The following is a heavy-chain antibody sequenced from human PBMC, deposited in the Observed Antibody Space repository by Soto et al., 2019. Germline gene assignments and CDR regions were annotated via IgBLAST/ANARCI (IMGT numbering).Heavy chain of an antibody. J-gene: IGHJ4*02. V-gene: IGHV4-59*13. Sequence: PSETLSLTCTVSGGSISNFYWTWIRQPPGKGLEWLGFISYSGSTSYNPSLRSRVAISVDTSKNHLSLALRSVTSADTAVYYCARYSGTYYVYWGQGLLVTVS. CDR3: ARYSGTYYVY. CDR1: GGSISNFY. D-gene: IGHD1-26*01. CDR2: ISYSGST.